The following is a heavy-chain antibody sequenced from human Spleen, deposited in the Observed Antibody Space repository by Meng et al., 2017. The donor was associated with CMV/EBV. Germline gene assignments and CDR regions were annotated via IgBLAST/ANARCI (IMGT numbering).Heavy chain of an antibody. V-gene: IGHV3-21*04. D-gene: IGHD2-15*01. CDR1: GFTFSTYT. CDR3: TRGGGSAAF. Sequence: LSCVASGFTFSTYTMNWIRQAPGKGLEWVSSIGSGSSRIYYADSVRGRFTVSRDNGKNSVYLQMNSLRAEDTAVYYCTRGGGSAAFWGQGTLVTVSS. J-gene: IGHJ4*02. CDR2: IGSGSSRI.